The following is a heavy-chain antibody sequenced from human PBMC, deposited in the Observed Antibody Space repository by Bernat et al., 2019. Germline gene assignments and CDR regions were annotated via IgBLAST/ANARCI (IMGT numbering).Heavy chain of an antibody. Sequence: QVQLVQSGAEVKKPGSSVKVSCKASGGTFSSYAISWVRPAPGQGLEWMGRIIPILGIANYAQKFQGRVTITADKSTSTAYMELSSLRSEDTAVYYCASATPEGVGSYSLDYWGQGTLVTVSS. CDR2: IIPILGIA. J-gene: IGHJ4*02. D-gene: IGHD1-26*01. V-gene: IGHV1-69*04. CDR1: GGTFSSYA. CDR3: ASATPEGVGSYSLDY.